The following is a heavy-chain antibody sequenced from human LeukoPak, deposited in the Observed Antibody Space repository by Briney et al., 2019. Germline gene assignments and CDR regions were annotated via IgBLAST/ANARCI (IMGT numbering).Heavy chain of an antibody. Sequence: GGSLRLSCEASGFTFSGSWMHWVRPAPGKGLEWVSRINTDGSETSYADSVKGRFTISRDNAKSTLYLQMNSLRAEDTAVYYCARSMGEGGQGTLVTVSS. CDR1: GFTFSGSW. V-gene: IGHV3-74*01. D-gene: IGHD3-16*01. J-gene: IGHJ4*02. CDR2: INTDGSET. CDR3: ARSMGE.